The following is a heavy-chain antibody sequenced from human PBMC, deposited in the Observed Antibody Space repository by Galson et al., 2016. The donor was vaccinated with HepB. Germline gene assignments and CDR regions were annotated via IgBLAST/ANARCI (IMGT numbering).Heavy chain of an antibody. CDR3: ARPYRSGGPIVAAEFFWYFDL. J-gene: IGHJ2*01. CDR1: GGSVNNHY. V-gene: IGHV4-59*02. D-gene: IGHD2-15*01. Sequence: ESLSLTCAVSGGSVNNHYWSWIRQPPGRGLEWIGYVYYSGRTKYSPSLESRVTISIDTSKKLVSLNLTSVTAADTAVYYCARPYRSGGPIVAAEFFWYFDLWGRGAPVTVSS. CDR2: VYYSGRT.